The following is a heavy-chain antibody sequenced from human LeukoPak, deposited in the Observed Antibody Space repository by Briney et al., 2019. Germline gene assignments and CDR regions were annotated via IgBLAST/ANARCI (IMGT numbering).Heavy chain of an antibody. V-gene: IGHV3-9*01. CDR3: AKDIEYDVAGLDY. Sequence: GGSLRLSCAASGFTFDDYAMHWVRQAPGKGLEWVSGISWNSGSIGYADSVKGRFTISRDNAKNSLYLQMNSLRAEDTALYYCAKDIEYDVAGLDYWGQGTLVTVSS. CDR2: ISWNSGSI. J-gene: IGHJ4*02. D-gene: IGHD6-19*01. CDR1: GFTFDDYA.